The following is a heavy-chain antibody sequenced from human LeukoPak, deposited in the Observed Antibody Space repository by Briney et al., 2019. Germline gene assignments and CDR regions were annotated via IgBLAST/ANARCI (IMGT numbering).Heavy chain of an antibody. D-gene: IGHD3-3*01. V-gene: IGHV3-21*04. CDR3: ARATVLYYFGFDP. CDR2: INNVRSHI. CDR1: GFTFSTSA. Sequence: GGSLRLSCAASGFTFSTSAMNWVRQAPGKGLEWVSSINNVRSHIYYADSVRGRFTISRDNAKNTLYLQMNSLRAEDTAVYYCARATVLYYFGFDPWGQGTLVTVSS. J-gene: IGHJ5*02.